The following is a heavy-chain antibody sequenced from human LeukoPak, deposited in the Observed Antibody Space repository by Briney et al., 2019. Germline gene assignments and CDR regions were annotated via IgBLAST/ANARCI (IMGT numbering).Heavy chain of an antibody. Sequence: GGSLRLSCAASGFTFSRYWMHWVRQAPGKGLVWVSRINSDGSSTSYADSVKGRFTISRDSSKNTLYLQMNSLRAEDTAVYYCAREDRNYVAFDYWGQGTLVTVSS. CDR1: GFTFSRYW. CDR2: INSDGSST. J-gene: IGHJ4*02. CDR3: AREDRNYVAFDY. V-gene: IGHV3-74*01. D-gene: IGHD1-14*01.